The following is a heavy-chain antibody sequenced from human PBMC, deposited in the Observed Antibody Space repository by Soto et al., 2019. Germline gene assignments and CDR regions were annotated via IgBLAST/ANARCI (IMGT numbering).Heavy chain of an antibody. J-gene: IGHJ4*02. CDR3: ARSDSGRGYDPSSDY. CDR1: GGTFSSYA. V-gene: IGHV1-69*13. Sequence: SVKVSCKASGGTFSSYAISWVRQAPGQGLEWMGGIIPIFGTANYAQKFQGRVTITADESTSTAYMELSSLRSEDTAVYYCARSDSGRGYDPSSDYWGQGTLVTVSS. D-gene: IGHD5-12*01. CDR2: IIPIFGTA.